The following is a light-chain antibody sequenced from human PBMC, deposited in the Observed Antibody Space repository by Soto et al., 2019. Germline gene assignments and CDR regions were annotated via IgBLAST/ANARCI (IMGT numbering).Light chain of an antibody. Sequence: EIVMTQSPATLSVSPGERATLSCRASQSVSSNLAWYQQKPGQAPRLLIYGASTRATGIPARFSGSGSGTEFTLTISSLQSEDFATYYCQQYKDGAWTFGQGTRVEIK. CDR3: QQYKDGAWT. CDR2: GAS. CDR1: QSVSSN. V-gene: IGKV3-15*01. J-gene: IGKJ1*01.